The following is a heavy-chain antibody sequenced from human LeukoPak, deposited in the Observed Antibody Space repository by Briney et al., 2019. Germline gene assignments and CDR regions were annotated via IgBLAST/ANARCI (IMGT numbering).Heavy chain of an antibody. CDR1: GFTFSIYG. V-gene: IGHV3-23*01. D-gene: IGHD2-21*02. CDR3: ATHPGMVTAVSHYDY. Sequence: GGSLRLSCAASGFTFSIYGLSWVRQPPGKGLEWVSAISGSGGDTDYADSVKGRFTISRDNSKNTLYLQMNSLRVEDTAVYFCATHPGMVTAVSHYDYWGQGTLVTVSS. CDR2: ISGSGGDT. J-gene: IGHJ4*02.